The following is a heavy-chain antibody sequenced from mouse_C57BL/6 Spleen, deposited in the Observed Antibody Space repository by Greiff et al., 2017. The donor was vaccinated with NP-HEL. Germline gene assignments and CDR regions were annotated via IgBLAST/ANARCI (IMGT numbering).Heavy chain of an antibody. D-gene: IGHD2-12*01. V-gene: IGHV3-6*01. CDR2: ISYDGSN. CDR3: ARDGAYSGDY. J-gene: IGHJ4*01. CDR1: GYSITSGYY. Sequence: EVQLQESGPGLVKPSQSLSLSCSVTGYSITSGYYWNWIRQFPGNKLEWMGYISYDGSNNYNPSLKNRISITRDTSKNQFFLKLNSVTTEDTATYYCARDGAYSGDYWGQGTSVTVSS.